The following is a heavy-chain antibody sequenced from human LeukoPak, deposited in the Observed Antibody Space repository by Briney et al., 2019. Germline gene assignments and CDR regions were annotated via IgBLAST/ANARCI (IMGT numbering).Heavy chain of an antibody. CDR3: ARESYGDHGGFDY. D-gene: IGHD4-17*01. CDR2: IYYSGST. Sequence: SETLSLTCTVSGGSISSGGYYWSWIRRHPGKGLEWIGYIYYSGSTYYNPSLKSRVTISVDTSKNQFSLNLISVTAADTAVYYCARESYGDHGGFDYWGQGTLVTVSS. V-gene: IGHV4-31*03. CDR1: GGSISSGGYY. J-gene: IGHJ4*02.